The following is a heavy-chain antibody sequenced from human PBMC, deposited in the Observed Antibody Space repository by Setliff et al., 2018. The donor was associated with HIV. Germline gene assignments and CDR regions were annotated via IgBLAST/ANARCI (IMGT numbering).Heavy chain of an antibody. D-gene: IGHD2-15*01. J-gene: IGHJ6*02. Sequence: PGGSLRLSCAASGFTFSSYAMSWVRQAPGKGLEWVSAISGSGSSTYYADSVKGRFTISRDNSKNSLYLQMNSLRAEDTAVYYCARKLLTRPNYYGMDVWGQGTTVTVSS. CDR2: ISGSGSST. V-gene: IGHV3-23*01. CDR3: ARKLLTRPNYYGMDV. CDR1: GFTFSSYA.